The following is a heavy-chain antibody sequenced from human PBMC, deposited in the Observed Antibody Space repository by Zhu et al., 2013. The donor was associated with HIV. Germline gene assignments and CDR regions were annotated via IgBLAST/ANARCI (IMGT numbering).Heavy chain of an antibody. CDR2: INPNSGGT. D-gene: IGHD3-22*01. V-gene: IGHV1-2*02. CDR1: GYTFSGYY. Sequence: QVQLVQSGAEVKKPGASVNVSCKVSGYTFSGYYIHWVRQAPGQGLEWMGWINPNSGGTNYAQKFQGRVTMTRDTSISTAYMELSSLRSDDTAVYYCARAITITLVVPDYWGQGTLVTVSS. J-gene: IGHJ4*02. CDR3: ARAITITLVVPDY.